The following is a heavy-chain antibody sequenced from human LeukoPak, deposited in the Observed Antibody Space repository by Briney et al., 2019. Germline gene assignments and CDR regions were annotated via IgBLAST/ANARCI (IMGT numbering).Heavy chain of an antibody. CDR2: IICSGSTT. Sequence: GGSLRLSCAASGFTFSSDAMSWCRQAPGEGLEWCSGIICSGSTTYYAESVKGRVTISIDKSENTLYLQMNSLRADDTAVYYSTKNYRWRDYFDYWGQRTLVTVSS. CDR1: GFTFSSDA. V-gene: IGHV3-23*01. CDR3: TKNYRWRDYFDY. J-gene: IGHJ4*02. D-gene: IGHD4-23*01.